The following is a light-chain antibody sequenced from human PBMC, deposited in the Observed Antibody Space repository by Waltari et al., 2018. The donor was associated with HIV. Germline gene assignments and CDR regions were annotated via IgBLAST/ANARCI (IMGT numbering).Light chain of an antibody. Sequence: QSVLTHPPSVSGTPGQRLTISCTGSSSNIGADYDVHWYQHLPGTAPKVIIYGNTNRPSGVPDRFSGSKSGTSASLVITGLQAEDEADYYCQSYDNSLSGTYVFGGGTKVNVL. J-gene: IGLJ1*01. V-gene: IGLV1-40*01. CDR3: QSYDNSLSGTYV. CDR1: SSNIGADYD. CDR2: GNT.